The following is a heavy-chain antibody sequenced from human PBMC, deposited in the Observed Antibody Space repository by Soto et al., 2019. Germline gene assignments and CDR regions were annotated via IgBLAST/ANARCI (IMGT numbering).Heavy chain of an antibody. V-gene: IGHV4-39*01. J-gene: IGHJ6*03. Sequence: PSETLSLTCTVSGGSISSSSYYWGWIRQPPGKGLEWIGSIYYSGSTYYNPSLKSRVTISVDTSKNQFSLKLSSVTAADTAVYYCARLLSEYDYIWGSYRSYYYYYYMDVWGKGPTVTVSS. CDR2: IYYSGST. CDR3: ARLLSEYDYIWGSYRSYYYYYYMDV. D-gene: IGHD3-16*02. CDR1: GGSISSSSYY.